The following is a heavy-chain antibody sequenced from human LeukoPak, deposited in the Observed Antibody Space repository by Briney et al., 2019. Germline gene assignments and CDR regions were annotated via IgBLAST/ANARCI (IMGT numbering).Heavy chain of an antibody. CDR3: ARVLSRTYYYGSGSPNSSY. CDR2: INPNSGCT. CDR1: RYTLTSYY. J-gene: IGHJ4*02. V-gene: IGHV1-2*06. D-gene: IGHD3-10*01. Sequence: ASVKVSCMASRYTLTSYYMHWVRQAPGEGLEWMGRINPNSGCTNYAQKSKGRVTVTRDKSIITAYMELSRLRFDDPAVYYCARVLSRTYYYGSGSPNSSYWGQGTLVTVSS.